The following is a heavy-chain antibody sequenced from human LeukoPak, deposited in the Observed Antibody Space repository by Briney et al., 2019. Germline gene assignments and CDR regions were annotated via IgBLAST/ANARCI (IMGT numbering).Heavy chain of an antibody. CDR2: ISYDGSNK. V-gene: IGHV3-30*04. D-gene: IGHD3-9*01. J-gene: IGHJ4*02. CDR1: GFTFSSYA. Sequence: GRSLRLSCAASGFTFSSYAMHWVRQAPGKGLEWAAVISYDGSNKYYADSVKGRFTISRDNSKNTLYLQMNSLRAEDTAVYYCAREHGHYDILTGLHWGQGTLVTVSS. CDR3: AREHGHYDILTGLH.